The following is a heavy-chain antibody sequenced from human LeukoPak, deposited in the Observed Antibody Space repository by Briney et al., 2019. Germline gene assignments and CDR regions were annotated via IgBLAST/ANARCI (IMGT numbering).Heavy chain of an antibody. CDR2: INAGNGNT. CDR3: AREATRRYCSSTSCYAGAQQLVRKGGFDY. V-gene: IGHV1-3*03. D-gene: IGHD2-2*01. CDR1: GYTFTSYA. Sequence: GASVKVSCKASGYTFTSYAMHWVRQAPGQRLEWMGWINAGNGNTKYSQEFQGRVTITRDTSASTAYMELSSLRSEDTAVYYCAREATRRYCSSTSCYAGAQQLVRKGGFDYWGQGTLVTVSS. J-gene: IGHJ4*02.